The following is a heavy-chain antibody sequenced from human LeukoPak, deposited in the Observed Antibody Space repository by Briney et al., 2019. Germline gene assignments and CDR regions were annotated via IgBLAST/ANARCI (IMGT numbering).Heavy chain of an antibody. J-gene: IGHJ4*02. Sequence: PSEPLSLTCTVSGDSISSYYWSWIRQPAGKGLEWIGRIYASGSTNYNPSLKSRVTMSVDTSKNQFSLQLSSVTAADTAVYYCARDSGELRETPDFDYWGQGTLVTVSS. D-gene: IGHD1-7*01. CDR1: GDSISSYY. CDR2: IYASGST. V-gene: IGHV4-4*07. CDR3: ARDSGELRETPDFDY.